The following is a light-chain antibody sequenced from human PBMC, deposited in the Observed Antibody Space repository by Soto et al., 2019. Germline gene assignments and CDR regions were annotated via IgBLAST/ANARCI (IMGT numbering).Light chain of an antibody. V-gene: IGKV3-20*01. J-gene: IGKJ3*01. CDR2: GAS. CDR3: HQYGSSPFT. CDR1: QSVSSSY. Sequence: EIVLTQSPGTLSLSPGERATLSCRASQSVSSSYLAWYQQKPGQAPRLLIYGASSRATGIPDRFSGSGSGTDFTLTISRLEPEDFGVYYCHQYGSSPFTFGPGTKVNIK.